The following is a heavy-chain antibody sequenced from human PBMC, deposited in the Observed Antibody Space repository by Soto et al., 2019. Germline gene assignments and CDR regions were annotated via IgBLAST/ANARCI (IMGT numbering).Heavy chain of an antibody. CDR2: INPDNGNT. Sequence: ASVKVSCKASGYTFTRYTMNWVRQAPGQRLEWMGWINPDNGNTKSSRKFQDRVIITRDTSASTAYMDLSSLRSEDTAVYYCARGIATGQLDPWGQGTLVTVSS. J-gene: IGHJ5*02. CDR3: ARGIATGQLDP. CDR1: GYTFTRYT. D-gene: IGHD2-15*01. V-gene: IGHV1-3*01.